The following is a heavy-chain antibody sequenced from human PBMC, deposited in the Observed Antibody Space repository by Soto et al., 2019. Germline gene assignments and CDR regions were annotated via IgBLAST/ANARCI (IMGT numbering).Heavy chain of an antibody. D-gene: IGHD3-22*01. CDR3: ARHVHYDSSGYSYGMGV. Sequence: PGESLKISCKGSGYSFTSYWIGWVRQMPGKGLEWMGIIYPGDSDTRYGPSFQGQVTISADKSISTAYLQWSSLKASDTAMYYCARHVHYDSSGYSYGMGVWGQGTTVTVSS. CDR1: GYSFTSYW. V-gene: IGHV5-51*01. CDR2: IYPGDSDT. J-gene: IGHJ6*02.